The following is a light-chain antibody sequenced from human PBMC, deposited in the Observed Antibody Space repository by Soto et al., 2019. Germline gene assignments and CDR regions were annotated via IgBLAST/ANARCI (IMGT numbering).Light chain of an antibody. CDR2: DAS. Sequence: DIQMTQSPSSLSASVGDRVTITCRASQAIGSWLAWYQQKPGKAPTSLIYDASNLQTEVPSRFSGSGSGTDFTLTISGLQPEDSATYYCQQYNSYPLTFGPGTKVDIK. CDR3: QQYNSYPLT. J-gene: IGKJ3*01. CDR1: QAIGSW. V-gene: IGKV1D-16*01.